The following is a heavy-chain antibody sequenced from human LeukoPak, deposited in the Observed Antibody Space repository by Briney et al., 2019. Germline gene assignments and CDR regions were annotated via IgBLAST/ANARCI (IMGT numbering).Heavy chain of an antibody. CDR3: ARDPPPYDILTGYYPAPCDY. CDR2: ISAYNGNT. Sequence: ASVKVSCKASGYTFTSYGISWVRQAPGQGLEWMGWISAYNGNTNYAQKLQGRVTMTTDTSTSTAYMELRSLRSDDTAVYHCARDPPPYDILTGYYPAPCDYWGQGTLVTVSS. D-gene: IGHD3-9*01. CDR1: GYTFTSYG. V-gene: IGHV1-18*01. J-gene: IGHJ4*02.